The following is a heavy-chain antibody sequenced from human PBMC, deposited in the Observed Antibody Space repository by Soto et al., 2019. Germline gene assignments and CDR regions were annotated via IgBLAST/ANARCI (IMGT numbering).Heavy chain of an antibody. D-gene: IGHD4-17*01. CDR1: GFTFSSYS. CDR2: ISSSSSTI. Sequence: PGGSLRLSCGASGFTFSSYSMNWVRQAPGKGLEWVSYISSSSSTIYYADSVNGRFTISRDNAKNSLYLQMNSLRDEDTAVYYCASPGTDYGDYVSYWGQGTLVTVSS. J-gene: IGHJ4*02. V-gene: IGHV3-48*02. CDR3: ASPGTDYGDYVSY.